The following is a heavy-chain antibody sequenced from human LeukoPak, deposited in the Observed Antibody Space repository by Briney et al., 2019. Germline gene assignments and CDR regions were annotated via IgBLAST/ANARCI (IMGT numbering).Heavy chain of an antibody. CDR3: ARDLAYSRLDY. D-gene: IGHD5-18*01. V-gene: IGHV3-7*01. J-gene: IGHJ4*02. CDR2: INPDGNKK. CDR1: GLTFSSSW. Sequence: GGSLRLSCAVSGLTFSSSWMDWVRQAPGEGLEWVASINPDGNKKYSADSVKGRFTISRDNAENSLYLQMNSLRVEDTAFYYCARDLAYSRLDYWGQGMLVTVSS.